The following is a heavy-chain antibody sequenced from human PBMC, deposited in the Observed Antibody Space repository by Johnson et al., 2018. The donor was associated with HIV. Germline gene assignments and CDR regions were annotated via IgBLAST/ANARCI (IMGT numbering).Heavy chain of an antibody. D-gene: IGHD2-8*02. CDR3: AKSGLFVLVVYAPDVFDV. CDR2: IYSGGST. V-gene: IGHV3-66*01. Sequence: VQLVESGGGVVQPGGSLRLSCAASGFTVSSNYMSWVRQAPGKGLDWVSVIYSGGSTYYADSVKGRFTISRDNSKNTLYLQMNSLRAEDTAVYYCAKSGLFVLVVYAPDVFDVWGQGTIVTVSS. J-gene: IGHJ3*01. CDR1: GFTVSSNY.